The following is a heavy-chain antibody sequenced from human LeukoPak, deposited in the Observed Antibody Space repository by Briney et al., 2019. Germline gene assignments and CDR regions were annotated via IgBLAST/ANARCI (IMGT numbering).Heavy chain of an antibody. D-gene: IGHD5-12*01. V-gene: IGHV4-30-4*08. CDR3: ASAPRGYSGNVFGY. Sequence: SETLSLTCTVSGGSISSGDYYWSWIRQPPGKGLEWIGYIYYSGSTYYNPSLKSRVTISVDTSKNQFSLKLSSVTAADTAVYYCASAPRGYSGNVFGYWGQGTLVTVSS. J-gene: IGHJ4*02. CDR1: GGSISSGDYY. CDR2: IYYSGST.